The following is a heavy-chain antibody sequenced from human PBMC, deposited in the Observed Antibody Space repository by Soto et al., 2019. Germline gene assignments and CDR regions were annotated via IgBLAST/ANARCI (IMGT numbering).Heavy chain of an antibody. D-gene: IGHD3-10*01. Sequence: GGSLRLSCAAPGFTCDDYYMTWIRQAPGKGLEWVSYLSSSGSTIYYAASVKVRFTISRDNAKNSLYLQMNSLRAEDTAVYYCARRPRYYGSGKTSSNYYGMHVWGQATTATVSS. CDR1: GFTCDDYY. CDR2: LSSSGSTI. V-gene: IGHV3-11*01. J-gene: IGHJ6*02. CDR3: ARRPRYYGSGKTSSNYYGMHV.